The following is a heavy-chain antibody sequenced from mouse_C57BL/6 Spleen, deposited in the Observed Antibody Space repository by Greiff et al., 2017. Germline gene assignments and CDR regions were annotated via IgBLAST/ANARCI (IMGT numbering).Heavy chain of an antibody. CDR3: ARGRYAMDD. J-gene: IGHJ4*01. V-gene: IGHV5-17*01. Sequence: EVKLVESGGGLVKPGGSLKLSCAASGFTFSDYGMHWVRQAPEKGLEWVAYISSGSSTFYYADTVEGRFTISRDNAENILFLRMTIVRTEETDMYYCARGRYAMDDWGEGTSVTLSS. CDR2: ISSGSSTF. CDR1: GFTFSDYG.